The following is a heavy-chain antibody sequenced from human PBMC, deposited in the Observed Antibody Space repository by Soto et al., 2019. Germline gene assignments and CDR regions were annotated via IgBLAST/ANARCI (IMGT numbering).Heavy chain of an antibody. V-gene: IGHV2-5*02. CDR1: GFSLSTSGMG. CDR3: AHYSSTSSFDY. D-gene: IGHD6-13*01. J-gene: IGHJ4*02. Sequence: QITLKESGPPLVKPTQTFTLACTFSGFSLSTSGMGVGWIRQPPGKALEGLALIYWDDDKRYSPSLKSRLTITKDTSKNQVVLTMTNMDPVDTATYYCAHYSSTSSFDYWGQGTLVTVSS. CDR2: IYWDDDK.